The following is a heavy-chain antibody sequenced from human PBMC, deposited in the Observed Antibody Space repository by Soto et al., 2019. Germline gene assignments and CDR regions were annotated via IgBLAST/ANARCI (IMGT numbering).Heavy chain of an antibody. CDR2: IHHSGSF. D-gene: IGHD1-26*01. CDR3: VRNDWERFDP. CDR1: GGSITSNW. Sequence: QVQLQESGPRLVNPSGTLSLTCAVSGGSITSNWWSWVRQPPGKGLEWIGEIHHSGSFNYNPSLRSRVTISIDTSKNPWSLHLTSVTAEDTAVHSCVRNDWERFDPWGQGTLVTVSS. J-gene: IGHJ5*02. V-gene: IGHV4-4*02.